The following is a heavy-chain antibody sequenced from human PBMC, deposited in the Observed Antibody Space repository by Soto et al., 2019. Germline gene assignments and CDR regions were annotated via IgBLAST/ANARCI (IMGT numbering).Heavy chain of an antibody. CDR2: IYPGDSDT. CDR3: ASTLMYSSGAVVKKWPYYFDY. D-gene: IGHD6-19*01. V-gene: IGHV5-51*01. CDR1: GYRFTSYW. J-gene: IGHJ4*02. Sequence: GESLKISCKGSGYRFTSYWSGWVRQMPGKGLEWMGIIYPGDSDTRYSPSFQGQVTISADKSISTAYLQWSSLKASDTAMYYCASTLMYSSGAVVKKWPYYFDYWGQGTLVTVSS.